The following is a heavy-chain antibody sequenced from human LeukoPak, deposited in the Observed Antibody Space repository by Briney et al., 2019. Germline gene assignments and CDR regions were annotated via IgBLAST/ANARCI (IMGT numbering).Heavy chain of an antibody. CDR3: AGSWSPYDAFDI. J-gene: IGHJ3*02. D-gene: IGHD6-13*01. Sequence: SGGSLRLSCAASGFTFSSYSMNWVRQAPGKGLEWVSSISGSSSYIYYADSVKGRFTISRDNAKNSLYLQVNSLRAEDTAVYYCAGSWSPYDAFDIWGQGTMVSVSS. CDR2: ISGSSSYI. CDR1: GFTFSSYS. V-gene: IGHV3-21*01.